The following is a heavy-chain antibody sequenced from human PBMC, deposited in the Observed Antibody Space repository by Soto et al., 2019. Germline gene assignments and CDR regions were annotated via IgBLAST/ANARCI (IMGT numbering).Heavy chain of an antibody. CDR3: AGQTFTIAAASYGRSNWFDP. D-gene: IGHD6-25*01. Sequence: SETLSLTCTASGGSITSSSHFWGWVRQPPGKGLEWIGTIHFTGNTYYTPSLKSRLTMSIDTSKNEFSLRLNSVTAADTAVYYCAGQTFTIAAASYGRSNWFDPWGPGTLVTVSS. CDR2: IHFTGNT. J-gene: IGHJ5*02. V-gene: IGHV4-39*01. CDR1: GGSITSSSHF.